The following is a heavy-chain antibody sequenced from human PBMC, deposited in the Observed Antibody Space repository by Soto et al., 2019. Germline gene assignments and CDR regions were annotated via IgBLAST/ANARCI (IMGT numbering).Heavy chain of an antibody. Sequence: QVQLQRWGAGLLKPSETLSLTCAVYGGSFSGYYWSWIRQPPGKGLEWIGEINHSGSTNYNPSLKSRVTISVDTSKNQFSLKLSSVTAADTAVYYCARGTGAAIDPYYYYMDVWGKGTTVTVSS. CDR1: GGSFSGYY. CDR2: INHSGST. CDR3: ARGTGAAIDPYYYYMDV. V-gene: IGHV4-34*01. D-gene: IGHD2-2*01. J-gene: IGHJ6*03.